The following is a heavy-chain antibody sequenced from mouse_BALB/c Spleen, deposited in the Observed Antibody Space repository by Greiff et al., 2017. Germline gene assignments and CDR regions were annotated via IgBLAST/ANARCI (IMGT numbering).Heavy chain of an antibody. J-gene: IGHJ2*01. CDR2: ISSGGST. V-gene: IGHV5-6-5*01. Sequence: DVKLVESGGGLVKPGGSLKLSCAASGFTFSSYAMSWVRQTPEKRLEWVASISSGGSTYYPDSVMGRFTISRDNARNILYLQMSSLRSEDTAMYYCARGEVEDYWGQGTTLTVSS. CDR1: GFTFSSYA. CDR3: ARGEVEDY. D-gene: IGHD1-1*01.